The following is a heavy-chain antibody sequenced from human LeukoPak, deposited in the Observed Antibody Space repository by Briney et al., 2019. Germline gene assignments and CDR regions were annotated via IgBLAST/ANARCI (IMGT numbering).Heavy chain of an antibody. D-gene: IGHD2/OR15-2a*01. Sequence: GGSLRLSCAASGNYWMHWVRQAPGKGLVWVSHINSDGSWTSYADSVKGRFTISKDDAKNTVYLQMNSLRAEDTAVYYCVSFYETYWGRGTLVTVSS. CDR1: GNYW. J-gene: IGHJ4*02. CDR2: INSDGSWT. CDR3: VSFYETY. V-gene: IGHV3-74*01.